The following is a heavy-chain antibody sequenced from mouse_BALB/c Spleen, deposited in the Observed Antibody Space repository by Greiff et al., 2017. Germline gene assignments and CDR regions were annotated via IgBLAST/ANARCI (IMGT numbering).Heavy chain of an antibody. CDR2: ISSGSSTI. Sequence: EVQLMESGGGLVQPGGSRKLSCAASGFTFSSFGMHWVRQAPEKGLEWVAYISSGSSTIYYADTVKGRFTISRDNPKNTLFLQMTSLRSEDTAMYYCAREALRYAMDYWGQGTSVTVSS. J-gene: IGHJ4*01. CDR3: AREALRYAMDY. CDR1: GFTFSSFG. V-gene: IGHV5-17*02.